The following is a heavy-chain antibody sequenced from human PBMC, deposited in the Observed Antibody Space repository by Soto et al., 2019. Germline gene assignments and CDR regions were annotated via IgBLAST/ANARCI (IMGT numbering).Heavy chain of an antibody. CDR1: GFTFSSYG. CDR2: IWYDGSNK. CDR3: ARAHLRSYGSGSYYPDY. D-gene: IGHD3-10*01. J-gene: IGHJ4*02. V-gene: IGHV3-33*01. Sequence: SLRLSCAASGFTFSSYGMHWVRQAPGKGLEWVAVIWYDGSNKYYADSVKGRFTISRDNSKNTLYLQMNSLRAEDTAVYYCARAHLRSYGSGSYYPDYWGQGTLVTAPQ.